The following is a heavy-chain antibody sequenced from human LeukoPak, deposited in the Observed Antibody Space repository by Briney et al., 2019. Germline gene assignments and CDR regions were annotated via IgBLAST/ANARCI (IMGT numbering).Heavy chain of an antibody. CDR2: IDSSGNYI. CDR3: SRRYCSSTNCYSFDY. D-gene: IGHD2-2*01. J-gene: IGHJ4*02. Sequence: GGSLRLSCAASGFTFSIYSMNWVRQVPGKGLEWVSSIDSSGNYIYYADSLKGRFTISRNNAKNSLYLQMNSLRAEDTAVYYCSRRYCSSTNCYSFDYWGQGTLVTVSS. V-gene: IGHV3-21*01. CDR1: GFTFSIYS.